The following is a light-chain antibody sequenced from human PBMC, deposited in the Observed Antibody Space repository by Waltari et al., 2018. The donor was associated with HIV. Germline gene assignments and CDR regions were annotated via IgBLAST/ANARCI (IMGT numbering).Light chain of an antibody. Sequence: SYELTQPPSVSVSPGQTARITCSGDALPKQYAFWYRQKPGQAPVLVMYKDTKRPSGIPERFSGSSSGTTVTLTISGVQAEDEADYYCQVWDSSSDHSGVFGGGTKLTVL. CDR2: KDT. CDR3: QVWDSSSDHSGV. J-gene: IGLJ2*01. CDR1: ALPKQY. V-gene: IGLV3-25*03.